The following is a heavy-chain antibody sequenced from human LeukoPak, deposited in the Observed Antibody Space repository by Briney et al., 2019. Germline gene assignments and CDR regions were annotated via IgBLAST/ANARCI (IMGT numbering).Heavy chain of an antibody. CDR2: ISYDGSNK. CDR3: AKDDYGMYV. CDR1: GCTFSDYD. J-gene: IGHJ6*02. V-gene: IGHV3-30*18. Sequence: PGGSLRLSCAASGCTFSDYDMHWVRQAPGKGLEWVAVISYDGSNKYYADSVKRRFTISRHSSKNTVYLQINSLRAEDTAVYYCAKDDYGMYVWGQGTTVTVS.